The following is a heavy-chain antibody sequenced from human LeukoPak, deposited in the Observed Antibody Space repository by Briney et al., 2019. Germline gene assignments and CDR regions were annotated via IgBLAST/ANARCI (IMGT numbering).Heavy chain of an antibody. Sequence: SETLSLTCAVSGGPLTSYYWSWIRQPPWKGLEWIGFIYYRGSTNYNPSLESRVTISVDTSKNRFSLKLSSVTAADTAVYYCARDRYSGYDGFGAFDIWGQGTMVTVSS. CDR1: GGPLTSYY. CDR2: IYYRGST. D-gene: IGHD5-12*01. CDR3: ARDRYSGYDGFGAFDI. J-gene: IGHJ3*02. V-gene: IGHV4-59*01.